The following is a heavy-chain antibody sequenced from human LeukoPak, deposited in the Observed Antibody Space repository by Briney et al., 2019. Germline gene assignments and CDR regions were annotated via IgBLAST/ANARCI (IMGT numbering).Heavy chain of an antibody. J-gene: IGHJ3*02. V-gene: IGHV3-64*01. Sequence: GGSLRLSCAASGFTFSSYAMHWVRQAPGKGLEYVSAISSNGGSTYYANSVKGRFTISRDNSKNTLYLQMNSLRAEDTAVYYCAKASLEWLPRDAFDIWGQGTMVTVSS. CDR3: AKASLEWLPRDAFDI. CDR2: ISSNGGST. D-gene: IGHD3-3*01. CDR1: GFTFSSYA.